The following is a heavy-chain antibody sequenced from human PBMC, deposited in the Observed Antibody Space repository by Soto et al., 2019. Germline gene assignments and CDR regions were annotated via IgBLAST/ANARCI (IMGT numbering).Heavy chain of an antibody. D-gene: IGHD3-22*01. CDR2: IIPIFGTA. Sequence: SVKVSCKASGYTFTSYYMHWVRQAPGQGLEWMGGIIPIFGTANYAQKFQGRVTITADESTSTAYMELSSLRSEDTAVYYCARVRDYYDSSGYLIDYWGQGTLVTVSS. CDR1: GYTFTSYY. J-gene: IGHJ4*02. CDR3: ARVRDYYDSSGYLIDY. V-gene: IGHV1-69*13.